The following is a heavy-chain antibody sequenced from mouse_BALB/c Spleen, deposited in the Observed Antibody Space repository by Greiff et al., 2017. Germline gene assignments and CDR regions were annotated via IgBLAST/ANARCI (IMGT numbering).Heavy chain of an antibody. CDR2: IYPYNGGT. CDR1: GYTFTDYN. D-gene: IGHD1-1*01. CDR3: ARLGYYRDFDY. Sequence: VQLQQSGPELVKPGASVKISCKASGYTFTDYNMHWVKQSHGKSLEWIGYIYPYNGGTGYNQKFKSKATLTVDNSSSTAYMELRSLTSEASAGYYVARLGYYRDFDYWGQGTTLTVSS. V-gene: IGHV1S29*02. J-gene: IGHJ2*01.